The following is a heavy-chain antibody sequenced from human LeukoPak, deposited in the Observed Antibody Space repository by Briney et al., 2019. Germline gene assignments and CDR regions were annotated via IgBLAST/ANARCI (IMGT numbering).Heavy chain of an antibody. CDR2: IYAGGST. CDR1: GVTLGGND. V-gene: IGHV3-53*04. D-gene: IGHD3-10*01. CDR3: ATAGSSELLWDYAMDV. J-gene: IGHJ6*02. Sequence: GGSLGGYRTGSGVTLGGNDLSWGRQAPGKELKGGSLIYAGGSTYYADAVKGRFTISRHNSKNTLHLQMNSLRVEDTAVYYCATAGSSELLWDYAMDVWGQGTTVTVSS.